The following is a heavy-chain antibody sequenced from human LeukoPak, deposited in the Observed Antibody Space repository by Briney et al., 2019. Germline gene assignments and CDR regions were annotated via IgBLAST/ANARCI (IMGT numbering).Heavy chain of an antibody. CDR1: GFTFSSYA. Sequence: PGGSLRLSCAASGFTFSSYAMHWVRQAPGKGLEWVAFIHYDGSNNYYADSVKGRFTISRDNSKNTLYLQMNSLRAEDTAVYYCARGHLFYVVRGVINDYWGQGTLVTVSS. V-gene: IGHV3-30*02. D-gene: IGHD3-10*01. CDR3: ARGHLFYVVRGVINDY. CDR2: IHYDGSNN. J-gene: IGHJ4*02.